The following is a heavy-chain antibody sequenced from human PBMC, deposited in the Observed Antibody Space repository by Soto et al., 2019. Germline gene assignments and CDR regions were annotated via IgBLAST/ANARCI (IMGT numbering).Heavy chain of an antibody. V-gene: IGHV4-30-4*01. Sequence: PSETLSLTCTVSGGSISSSDQYWSWIRQPPGKGLEWIGYIYYSGATYYNPSLKSQVSISIDTSKNQFSLKLSSVTAADMAVYYCARDDRVYSKIDYWGQGTLVTVSS. CDR3: ARDDRVYSKIDY. CDR2: IYYSGAT. J-gene: IGHJ4*02. D-gene: IGHD3-10*01. CDR1: GGSISSSDQY.